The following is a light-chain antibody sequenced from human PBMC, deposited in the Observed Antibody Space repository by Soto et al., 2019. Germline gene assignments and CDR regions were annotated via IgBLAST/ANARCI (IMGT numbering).Light chain of an antibody. Sequence: DIVMTQSPLSLTVTPGEPASVSCRSSQSLLHNNGYNYLDWYLQKPGQSPQLLIYLGSNRASGVPDRFSGSGSGTDFTLKISRVEAEDVGVYYCQQRNIWPPVTFGQGTRLEI. J-gene: IGKJ5*01. CDR1: QSLLHNNGYNY. CDR3: QQRNIWPPVT. CDR2: LGS. V-gene: IGKV2-28*01.